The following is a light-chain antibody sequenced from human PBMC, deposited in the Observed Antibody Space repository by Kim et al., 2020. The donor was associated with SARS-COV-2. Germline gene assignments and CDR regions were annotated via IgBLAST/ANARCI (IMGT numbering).Light chain of an antibody. J-gene: IGLJ1*01. V-gene: IGLV2-14*03. CDR3: SSYTATSTFDV. CDR2: DVS. CDR1: ISDVGDYNY. Sequence: SITISCTETISDVGDYNYFDWYPHHPDKGPKFMIFDVSERPSGVSNRFSGSKSGNTASLTISGLQAEDEADYYCSSYTATSTFDVFGTVTKVTVL.